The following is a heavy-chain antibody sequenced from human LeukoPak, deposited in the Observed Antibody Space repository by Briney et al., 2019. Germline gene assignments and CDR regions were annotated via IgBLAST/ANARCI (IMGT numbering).Heavy chain of an antibody. D-gene: IGHD3-3*01. CDR1: GFTFDDYA. Sequence: PGGSLRLSCAASGFTFDDYAMHWVRQAPGKGLEWVSGISWNSGSIGYADSVKGRFTISRDSAKNSLYLQMNSLRAEDTAVYYCARDHFPIFGVVITGLFDYWGQGTLVTVSS. V-gene: IGHV3-9*01. CDR3: ARDHFPIFGVVITGLFDY. CDR2: ISWNSGSI. J-gene: IGHJ4*02.